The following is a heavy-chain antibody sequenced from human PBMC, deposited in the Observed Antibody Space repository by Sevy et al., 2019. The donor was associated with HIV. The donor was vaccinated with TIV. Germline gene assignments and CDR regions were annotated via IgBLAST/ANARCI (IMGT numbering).Heavy chain of an antibody. V-gene: IGHV3-74*01. CDR1: GFTFSSYW. J-gene: IGHJ4*02. CDR3: AGGFSEYYDILSGDSGFDY. Sequence: GGSLRLSCAASGFTFSSYWMHWVRQAPGKGLVWVSRINSDGSSTSYADSVKGRFTISRDNAKNTLYLQMNSLRAEDTAVYYCAGGFSEYYDILSGDSGFDYWGQGTLVTVSS. CDR2: INSDGSST. D-gene: IGHD3-9*01.